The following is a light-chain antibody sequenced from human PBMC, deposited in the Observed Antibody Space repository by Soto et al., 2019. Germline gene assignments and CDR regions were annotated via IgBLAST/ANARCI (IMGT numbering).Light chain of an antibody. J-gene: IGLJ1*01. V-gene: IGLV2-11*01. CDR3: CSYAGTYTYV. CDR2: DVS. Sequence: QSVLTQPRPVSRSRGQSVTMSCTRTSSDVGAYNYVSWYQQHPGKSPKLMVYDVSRRPSVVPDRFSGPKSGNTASLPISGLQADDEADYYCCSYAGTYTYVFGSGTKVTVL. CDR1: SSDVGAYNY.